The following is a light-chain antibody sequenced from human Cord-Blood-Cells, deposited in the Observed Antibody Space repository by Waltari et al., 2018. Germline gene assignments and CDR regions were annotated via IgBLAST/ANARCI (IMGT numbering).Light chain of an antibody. CDR2: KAS. V-gene: IGKV1-5*03. CDR3: QQYNSYSWT. CDR1: QSISSW. J-gene: IGKJ1*01. Sequence: DIQMTQSPSTLSASVGDRVTITCRASQSISSWLAWYQQKPGKAPKLLIYKASSLGSGFPSRFSGSGSGTEFTLTISSLQPDDFATYYCQQYNSYSWTFGQGTKVEIK.